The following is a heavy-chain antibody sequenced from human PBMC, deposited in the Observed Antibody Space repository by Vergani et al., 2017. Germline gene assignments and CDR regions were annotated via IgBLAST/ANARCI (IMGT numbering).Heavy chain of an antibody. CDR2: ISSSSSYI. Sequence: EVQLVESGGGLVQPGGSLRLSCAASGFTFSSYSMNWVRQAPGKGLEWVSSISSSSSYIYYADSVKGRFTISRDNAKNSLYLQMNSLRAEDTAVYYCARGRVVAATEEPYWYFDLWGRGTLVTVSS. J-gene: IGHJ2*01. CDR3: ARGRVVAATEEPYWYFDL. V-gene: IGHV3-21*01. CDR1: GFTFSSYS. D-gene: IGHD2-15*01.